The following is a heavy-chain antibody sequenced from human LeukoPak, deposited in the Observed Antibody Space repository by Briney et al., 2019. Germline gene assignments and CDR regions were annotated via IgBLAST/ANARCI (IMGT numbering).Heavy chain of an antibody. Sequence: SETLSLTCAVYGGSFSGYYWSWIRQPPGKGLEWIGEINHSGSTNYNPSLKSRVTISVDTSKNQFSLKLSSVTAADTAVYCCANRLFGAFDIWGQGTMVTVSS. CDR3: ANRLFGAFDI. CDR1: GGSFSGYY. V-gene: IGHV4-34*01. D-gene: IGHD3-10*02. J-gene: IGHJ3*02. CDR2: INHSGST.